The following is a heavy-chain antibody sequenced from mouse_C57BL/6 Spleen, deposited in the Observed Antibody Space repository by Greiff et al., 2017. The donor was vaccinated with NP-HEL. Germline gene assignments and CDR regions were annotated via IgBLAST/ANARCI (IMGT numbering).Heavy chain of an antibody. J-gene: IGHJ2*01. V-gene: IGHV1-82*01. CDR3: ARLDLHYYGSSFDY. Sequence: QVQLKESGPELVKPGASVKISCKASGYAFSSSWMNWVKQRPGKGLEWIGRIYPGDGDTNYNGKFKGKATLTADKSSSTAYMQLSSLTSEDSAVYFCARLDLHYYGSSFDYWGQGTTLTVSS. D-gene: IGHD1-1*01. CDR2: IYPGDGDT. CDR1: GYAFSSSW.